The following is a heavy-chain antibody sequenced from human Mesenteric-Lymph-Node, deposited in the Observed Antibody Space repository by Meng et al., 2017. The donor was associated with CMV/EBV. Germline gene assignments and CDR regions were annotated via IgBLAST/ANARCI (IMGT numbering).Heavy chain of an antibody. CDR2: IYYSGST. CDR1: GGSINSGDYY. J-gene: IGHJ6*02. CDR3: ARGGREGDV. D-gene: IGHD1-26*01. V-gene: IGHV4-30-4*01. Sequence: SETLSLTCTVSGGSINSGDYYWSWIRQPPGKGLDWIGNIYYSGSTFYNPSLKSRVTLSVDTSKNQFSLKLSSVTAADTAVYYCARGGREGDVWGQGTTVTVSS.